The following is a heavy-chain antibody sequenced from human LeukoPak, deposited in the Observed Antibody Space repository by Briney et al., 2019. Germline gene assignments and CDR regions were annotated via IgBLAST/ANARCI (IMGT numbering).Heavy chain of an antibody. Sequence: RGSLRLSCAASGFTFSDYYMSWIRQAPGKGLEWVSYISSSSSYTNYADSVKGRFTISRDNAKNSLYLQMNSLRAEDTAVYYCARDPYYYGSGSSYYYYGMDVWSQGTTVTVSS. CDR1: GFTFSDYY. V-gene: IGHV3-11*05. J-gene: IGHJ6*02. CDR3: ARDPYYYGSGSSYYYYGMDV. D-gene: IGHD3-10*01. CDR2: ISSSSSYT.